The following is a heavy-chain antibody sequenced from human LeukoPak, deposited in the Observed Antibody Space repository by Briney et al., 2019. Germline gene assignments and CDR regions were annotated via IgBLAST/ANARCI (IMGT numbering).Heavy chain of an antibody. V-gene: IGHV3-9*01. CDR2: ISWNSGNI. CDR1: GFTFDDYA. D-gene: IGHD6-13*01. CDR3: AKVNFGSWFDAFDI. J-gene: IGHJ3*02. Sequence: GGSLRLSCAASGFTFDDYAMHWVRQAPGKGLEWVSGISWNSGNIGYADSVKGRFTISRDNAKNSLYLQMNSLRAEDTALYYCAKVNFGSWFDAFDIWGQGTVVTVSS.